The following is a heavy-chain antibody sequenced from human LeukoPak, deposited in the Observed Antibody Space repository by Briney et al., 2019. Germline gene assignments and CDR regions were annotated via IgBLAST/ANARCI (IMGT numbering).Heavy chain of an antibody. CDR3: TRLVGAND. J-gene: IGHJ4*02. CDR2: IRNEANSYTT. CDR1: GFTFSDHA. V-gene: IGHV3-72*01. D-gene: IGHD1-26*01. Sequence: GGSLRLSCAASGFTFSDHAMDWVRQAPGKGLEWVGRIRNEANSYTTEYAASVQGRFTVSRDDSKNSLYLQMNSMKTEDTAVYYCTRLVGANDWGQGTLVTVSS.